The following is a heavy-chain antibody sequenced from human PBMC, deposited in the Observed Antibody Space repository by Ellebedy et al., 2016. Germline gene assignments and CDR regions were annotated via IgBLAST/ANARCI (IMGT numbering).Heavy chain of an antibody. CDR3: ARAIVAKVPYYYYYGMDV. V-gene: IGHV2-70*11. CDR1: GFSLNTSGMC. Sequence: SGPTLVKPTQTLTLTCTFSGFSLNTSGMCVSWIRQPPGKALEWLARIDWDDDKYSRTTLKTRLTISKDTTKNQVVLTMTNMDPVDTAPFYCARAIVAKVPYYYYYGMDVWGQGTTVTVSS. D-gene: IGHD5-12*01. CDR2: IDWDDDK. J-gene: IGHJ6*02.